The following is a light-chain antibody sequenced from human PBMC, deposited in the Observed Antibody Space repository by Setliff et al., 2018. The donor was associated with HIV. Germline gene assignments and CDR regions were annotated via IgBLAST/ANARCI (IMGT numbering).Light chain of an antibody. CDR3: SSYTTSGTEV. CDR2: DVT. J-gene: IGLJ1*01. V-gene: IGLV2-14*03. Sequence: QSVLRPPASMSVSPGQSITISCSGSNSDVGGFDYVAWYQQNPGNSPNLILYDVTKRPSGISHRFSGAKSGNTASLTSAGLQAEDEADYYCSSYTTSGTEVFGTGTKVTV. CDR1: NSDVGGFDY.